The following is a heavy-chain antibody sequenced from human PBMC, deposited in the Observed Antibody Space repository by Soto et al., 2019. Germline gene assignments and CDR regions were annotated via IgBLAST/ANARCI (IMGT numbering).Heavy chain of an antibody. J-gene: IGHJ4*02. Sequence: SETLSLTCAVSGASISSGDSYWSWIRQRPGKGLGWIGYIFHTGSTYYNPSLKSRVTISLDSSKNQFSLKLTSATAADTAVYYCTRLGIAAAGTDYWGQGTLVTVSS. V-gene: IGHV4-31*11. CDR1: GASISSGDSY. CDR3: TRLGIAAAGTDY. CDR2: IFHTGST. D-gene: IGHD6-13*01.